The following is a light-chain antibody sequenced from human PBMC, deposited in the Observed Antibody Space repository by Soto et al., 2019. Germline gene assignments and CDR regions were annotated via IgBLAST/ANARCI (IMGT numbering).Light chain of an antibody. J-gene: IGKJ1*01. CDR2: KAS. Sequence: DIQMTQSPSTLSASVGDRVTITCRASQSISSWLAWYQQKPWKAPKLLIYKASSLESGVPSRFSGSGSGTAFTLTISSLQPNDFATYYCQKYNSYPLTFGQGTKVEIK. CDR3: QKYNSYPLT. V-gene: IGKV1-5*03. CDR1: QSISSW.